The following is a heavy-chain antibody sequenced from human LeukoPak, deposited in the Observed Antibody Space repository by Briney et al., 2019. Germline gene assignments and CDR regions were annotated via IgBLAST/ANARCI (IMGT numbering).Heavy chain of an antibody. CDR3: ARKENVYYYFDY. CDR2: IYHSGNT. CDR1: GGSISSGGFY. J-gene: IGHJ4*02. D-gene: IGHD3-10*01. Sequence: SETLSLTCTVSGGSISSGGFYWSWIRQHPGTGLEWIGYIYHSGNTYYNPSLQSRVTMSVDTSKNQFSLKLSSVTAVDTAVYYCARKENVYYYFDYWGQGTLVTVSS. V-gene: IGHV4-31*03.